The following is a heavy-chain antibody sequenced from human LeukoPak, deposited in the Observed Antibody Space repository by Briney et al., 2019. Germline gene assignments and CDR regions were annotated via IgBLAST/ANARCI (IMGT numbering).Heavy chain of an antibody. V-gene: IGHV3-15*01. D-gene: IGHD3-3*01. Sequence: GGSLRLSCAASGFTFSNAWMSWVRQAPGKGLEWVGRIKSKTDGGTTDYVAPVKGRFTISRDDSKNTLYLQMNSLKTEDTAVYYCTSHQRVNYGFWSGYSSTGPDYWGQGTLVTVSS. CDR2: IKSKTDGGTT. CDR1: GFTFSNAW. CDR3: TSHQRVNYGFWSGYSSTGPDY. J-gene: IGHJ4*02.